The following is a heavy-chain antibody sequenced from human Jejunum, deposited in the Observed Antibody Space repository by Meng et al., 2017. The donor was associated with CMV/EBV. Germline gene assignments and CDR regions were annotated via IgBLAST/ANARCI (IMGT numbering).Heavy chain of an antibody. CDR2: NYYSGST. CDR3: ARGYSSGWNYFHY. V-gene: IGHV4-59*08. J-gene: IGHJ4*02. Sequence: RHDAAPGVSNPSVPRSRTFLLSVGSLITHYWSWIRQPPGEGLEWIGNNYYSGSTYYHPSLESRVTISVDTSKHQFSLKLTSVPAADTAVYYCARGYSSGWNYFHYWGQGTLVTVSS. D-gene: IGHD6-19*01. CDR1: VGSLITHY.